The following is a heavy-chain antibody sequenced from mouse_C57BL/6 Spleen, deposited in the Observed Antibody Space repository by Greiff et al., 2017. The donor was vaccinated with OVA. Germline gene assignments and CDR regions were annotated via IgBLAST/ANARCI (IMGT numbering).Heavy chain of an antibody. V-gene: IGHV5-6*01. Sequence: EVMLVESGGDLVKPGGSLKLSCAASGFTFSSYGMPWVRQTPDKRLEWVATISSGGSYTYYPDSVKGRFTISRDNAKNTLYLQMSSLKSEDTAMYYCARQGAYGNEGYYFDYWGQGTTLTVSS. J-gene: IGHJ2*01. D-gene: IGHD2-1*01. CDR2: ISSGGSYT. CDR3: ARQGAYGNEGYYFDY. CDR1: GFTFSSYG.